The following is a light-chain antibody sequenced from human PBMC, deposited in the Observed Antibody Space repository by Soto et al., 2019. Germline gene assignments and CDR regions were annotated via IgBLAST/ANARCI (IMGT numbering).Light chain of an antibody. CDR3: CSYAGSSTFLDV. CDR1: SSDVGSYNL. CDR2: EGS. V-gene: IGLV2-23*03. J-gene: IGLJ1*01. Sequence: QSALTQPASVSGSPGQSITISCTGTSSDVGSYNLVSWYQQHPGKAPKLMIYEGSKRPSGVSNRFSGSKSDNTASLTISGLQAEDEADYYCCSYAGSSTFLDVFGTGTKLTVL.